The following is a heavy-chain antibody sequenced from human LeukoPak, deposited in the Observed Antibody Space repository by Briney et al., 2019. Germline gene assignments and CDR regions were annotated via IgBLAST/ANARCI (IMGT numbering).Heavy chain of an antibody. CDR2: ISYDGSNK. V-gene: IGHV3-30-3*01. Sequence: GGSLRLSCAASGFTFSSYAMHWVRQAPGKGLEWVAVISYDGSNKYYADSVKGRFTISRDNSKNTLYLQMNSLRAEDTAVYYCARDNQQWLVRETPSTFDYWGQGTLVTVSS. CDR3: ARDNQQWLVRETPSTFDY. D-gene: IGHD6-19*01. J-gene: IGHJ4*02. CDR1: GFTFSSYA.